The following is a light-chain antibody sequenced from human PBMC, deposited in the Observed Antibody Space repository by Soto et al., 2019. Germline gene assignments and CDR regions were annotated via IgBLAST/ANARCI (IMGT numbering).Light chain of an antibody. CDR1: SSNIGNNY. Sequence: QSVLTQPPSVSAAPGQKVTISCSGSSSNIGNNYVSWYQQFPGTAPKLLIYDNKKRPSGIPDRFSGSKSGTSATLGITGLQTGDEADYYCGTWDSSLSDVVFGGGTKLTVL. CDR3: GTWDSSLSDVV. J-gene: IGLJ2*01. V-gene: IGLV1-51*01. CDR2: DNK.